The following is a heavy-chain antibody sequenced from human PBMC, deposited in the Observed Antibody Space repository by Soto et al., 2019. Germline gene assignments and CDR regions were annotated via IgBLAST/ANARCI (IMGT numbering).Heavy chain of an antibody. D-gene: IGHD5-12*01. J-gene: IGHJ6*03. V-gene: IGHV3-11*01. Sequence: GGSLRLSCAASGFTFSDYYMSWIRQAPGKGLEWVSYISSSGSTIYYADSVKGRFTISRDNAKNSLYLQMNSLRAEDTAVYYCARRMTEPHPNKYSGYDWDSYYYMDVWGEGTTVTVSS. CDR2: ISSSGSTI. CDR1: GFTFSDYY. CDR3: ARRMTEPHPNKYSGYDWDSYYYMDV.